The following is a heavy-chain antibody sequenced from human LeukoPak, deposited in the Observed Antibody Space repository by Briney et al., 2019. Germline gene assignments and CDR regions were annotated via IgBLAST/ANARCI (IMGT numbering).Heavy chain of an antibody. D-gene: IGHD6-13*01. CDR3: ARGSTYSSSWYVDV. Sequence: GGSPRLSCAASGFTFSSYSMNWVRQAPGKGLEWVSYISSSSSTIYYADSVKGRFTISRDNAKNSLYLQMNSLRAEDTAVYYCARGSTYSSSWYVDVWGQGTTVTVSS. V-gene: IGHV3-48*04. CDR1: GFTFSSYS. J-gene: IGHJ6*02. CDR2: ISSSSSTI.